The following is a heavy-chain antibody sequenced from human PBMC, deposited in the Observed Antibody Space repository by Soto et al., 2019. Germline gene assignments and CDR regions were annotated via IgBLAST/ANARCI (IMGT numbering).Heavy chain of an antibody. J-gene: IGHJ4*02. V-gene: IGHV1-69*06. Sequence: QVQLVQSGAEVKKPGSSVKVSCKASGDTFSSYAFSWVRQAPGQGLEWMGGIIPIFGTPKYAQKFQGRVTITADKSTSTAYMELRSLRSEDTAVYYCARAGYCSGASCYGFDYWGQGTLVTVSS. CDR3: ARAGYCSGASCYGFDY. CDR1: GDTFSSYA. D-gene: IGHD2-15*01. CDR2: IIPIFGTP.